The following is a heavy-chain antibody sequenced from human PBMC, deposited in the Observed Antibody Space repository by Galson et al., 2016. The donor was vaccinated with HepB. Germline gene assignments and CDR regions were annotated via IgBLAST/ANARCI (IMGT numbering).Heavy chain of an antibody. D-gene: IGHD6-19*01. Sequence: SLRLSCAASGFTFKNYPLHWVRQAPGKGLEWVAIVWHDGSQKYYVDSVKGRFTISRDNSKNTLYLQMDSLRAEDTAVYFCTRGDTVARSLFLFWGQGILVTVSS. J-gene: IGHJ4*01. CDR2: VWHDGSQK. CDR3: TRGDTVARSLFLF. V-gene: IGHV3-33*01. CDR1: GFTFKNYP.